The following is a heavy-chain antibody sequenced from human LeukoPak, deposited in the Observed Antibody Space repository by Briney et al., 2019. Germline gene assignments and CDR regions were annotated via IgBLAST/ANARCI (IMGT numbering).Heavy chain of an antibody. J-gene: IGHJ3*01. CDR2: IKTKILAGVI. V-gene: IGHV3-15*01. CDR3: TISTLSNWDDSFAV. Sequence: GGTLRLSCTASGLTFGDYAVTWVRQAPGGGLEWVGRIKTKILAGVIDYAAPVKGRFIISREDSKDTLYLQMNMLTTEDTAVYYCTISTLSNWDDSFAVWGQGTMVTVSS. D-gene: IGHD7-27*01. CDR1: GLTFGDYA.